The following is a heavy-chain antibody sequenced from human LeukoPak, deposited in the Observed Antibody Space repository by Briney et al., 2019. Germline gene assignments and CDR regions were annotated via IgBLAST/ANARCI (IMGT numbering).Heavy chain of an antibody. V-gene: IGHV4-39*01. CDR2: IYHSGST. J-gene: IGHJ5*02. Sequence: SETLSLTXTVSGGSISSSSYYWGWIRQPPGKGLEWIGNIYHSGSTYYNPSLKSRVTISVDTSKNQFSLKLSSVTAADTAVYYCARLTILGNVQQLVRAWFDPWGQGTLVTVSS. CDR3: ARLTILGNVQQLVRAWFDP. CDR1: GGSISSSSYY. D-gene: IGHD6-13*01.